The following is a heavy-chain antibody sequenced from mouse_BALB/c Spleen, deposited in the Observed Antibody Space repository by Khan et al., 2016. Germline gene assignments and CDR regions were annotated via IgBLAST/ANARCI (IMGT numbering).Heavy chain of an antibody. CDR2: ISYSGST. CDR3: ARAPPRWYFDV. J-gene: IGHJ1*01. Sequence: EVQLQESGPGLVKPSQSLSLTCTVTGYSITSDYAWNWIRQFPGNKLEWMGYISYSGSTSYHPSPKSRISITRDTSKNQFFLQLNSVTTEDTATYYCARAPPRWYFDVWGAGTTVTVSA. V-gene: IGHV3-2*02. CDR1: GYSITSDYA.